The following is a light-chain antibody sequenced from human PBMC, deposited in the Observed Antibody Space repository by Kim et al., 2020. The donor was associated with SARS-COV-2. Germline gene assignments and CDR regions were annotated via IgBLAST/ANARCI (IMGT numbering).Light chain of an antibody. CDR3: QTWGTGIWV. Sequence: QPVLTQSPSASASLGASVKLTCTLSRGYSSYAIAWHQQQPEKGPRYLMKLNSDGSHSKGDGIPDRFSGSSSGAERYLTISSLQSEDEADYYCQTWGTGIWVFGGGTKLTVL. J-gene: IGLJ3*02. CDR2: LNSDGSH. V-gene: IGLV4-69*01. CDR1: RGYSSYA.